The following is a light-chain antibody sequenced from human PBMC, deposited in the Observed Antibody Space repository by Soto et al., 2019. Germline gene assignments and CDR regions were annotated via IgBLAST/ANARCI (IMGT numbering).Light chain of an antibody. CDR1: QSVSSY. J-gene: IGKJ2*01. CDR3: QQRSNGPPYT. Sequence: EIVLTQSPATLSLSPGERATLSCRASQSVSSYLAWYQQKPGQAPRLLICDASNRATGIPARFSGSGSGTYFTLTIISLEPEDFSVYYCQQRSNGPPYTFGQGTKLEIK. V-gene: IGKV3-11*01. CDR2: DAS.